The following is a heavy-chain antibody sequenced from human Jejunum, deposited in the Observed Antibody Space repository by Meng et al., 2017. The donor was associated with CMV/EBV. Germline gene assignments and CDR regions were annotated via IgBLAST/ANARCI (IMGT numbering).Heavy chain of an antibody. CDR2: ISGSGSTI. J-gene: IGHJ4*02. CDR1: FPFSDCY. CDR3: ARDYYGSGRIHGTPN. Sequence: FPFSDCYMSCIRQAPGKGLEWVSYISGSGSTIYYASSVKRRCTISGDNAKTSLYLQMNSLRAEDTAVYYCARDYYGSGRIHGTPNWGQGTLVTVSS. V-gene: IGHV3-11*01. D-gene: IGHD3-10*01.